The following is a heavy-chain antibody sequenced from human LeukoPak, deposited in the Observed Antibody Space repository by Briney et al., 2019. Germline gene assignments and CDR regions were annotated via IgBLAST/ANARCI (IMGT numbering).Heavy chain of an antibody. Sequence: PSETLSLTCTVSGGSISSYYWSWIRQPPGKGLEWIGYIYYSGSTNYNPSLKSRVTISVDTSENQFSLKLSSVTAADTAVYYCARGKGEDLWFGELEVWFDPWGQGTLVTVSS. CDR3: ARGKGEDLWFGELEVWFDP. J-gene: IGHJ5*02. V-gene: IGHV4-59*01. CDR2: IYYSGST. D-gene: IGHD3-10*01. CDR1: GGSISSYY.